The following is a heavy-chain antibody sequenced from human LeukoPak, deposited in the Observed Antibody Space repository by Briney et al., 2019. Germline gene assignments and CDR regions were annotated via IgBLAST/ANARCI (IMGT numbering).Heavy chain of an antibody. CDR3: ARGPPPYDDSGSRAFDI. J-gene: IGHJ3*02. D-gene: IGHD4-17*01. V-gene: IGHV3-64*01. CDR2: ISSNGDIT. CDR1: GFTFSDYA. Sequence: GGSLRLSCAASGFTFSDYAIHWVRQAPGKKLEYVSTISSNGDITYYATSVKGRFTISRDNSKNTLFLQLGSLRAEDMAVYYCARGPPPYDDSGSRAFDIWGQGAMVTVSS.